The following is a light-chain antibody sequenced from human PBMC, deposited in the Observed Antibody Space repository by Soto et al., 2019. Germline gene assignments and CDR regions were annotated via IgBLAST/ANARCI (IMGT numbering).Light chain of an antibody. V-gene: IGLV2-11*01. J-gene: IGLJ2*01. CDR1: SSDVGGYNY. Sequence: QSALTQRRSVSGSPGQSVTISCTGTSSDVGGYNYVSWYQQHLGKAPKLMIYDVSKRPSGVPDRFSGSKSGNTASLTISGLQAEDEADYYCCSYAGSYTYVVFGAGTKLTVL. CDR2: DVS. CDR3: CSYAGSYTYVV.